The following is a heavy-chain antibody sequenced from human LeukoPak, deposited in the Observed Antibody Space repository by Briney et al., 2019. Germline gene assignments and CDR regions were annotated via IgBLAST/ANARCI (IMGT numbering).Heavy chain of an antibody. D-gene: IGHD3-22*01. V-gene: IGHV3-74*01. CDR3: ARGLVHDTSGYYSDY. CDR1: GFTFSSYA. J-gene: IGHJ4*02. Sequence: GGSLRLSCEASGFTFSSYAMSWVRQAPGKGLVWVSRIDSYGSTNYADSVKGRFTISRDNAKNTLYLQMNSLRAEDTAVYYCARGLVHDTSGYYSDYWGQGTLVTVSS. CDR2: IDSYGST.